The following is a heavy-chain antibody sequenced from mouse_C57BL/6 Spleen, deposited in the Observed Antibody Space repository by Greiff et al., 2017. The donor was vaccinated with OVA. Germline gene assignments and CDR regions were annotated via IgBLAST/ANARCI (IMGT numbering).Heavy chain of an antibody. CDR2: INPNYGTT. Sequence: EVKLQESGPELVKPGASVKISCKASGYSFTDYNMNWVKQSNGKSLEWIGVINPNYGTTSYNQKFKGKATLTVDQSSSTAYMQLNSLTSEDSAVYYCAREGFNYDGTYYYAMDYWGQGTSVTVSS. D-gene: IGHD2-4*01. J-gene: IGHJ4*01. CDR1: GYSFTDYN. V-gene: IGHV1-39*01. CDR3: AREGFNYDGTYYYAMDY.